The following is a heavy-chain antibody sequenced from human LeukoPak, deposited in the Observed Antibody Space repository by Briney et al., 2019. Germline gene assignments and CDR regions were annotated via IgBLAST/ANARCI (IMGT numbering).Heavy chain of an antibody. J-gene: IGHJ4*02. V-gene: IGHV1-24*01. Sequence: ASVKVSCKVSGYTLTELSMHWVRQAPGKGLEWMGGFDPEDGETIYAQKFQGRATMTEDTSTDTAYMELSSLRSEDTAVYYCARSSWCSGGSCYLFDYWGQGTLVTVSS. CDR3: ARSSWCSGGSCYLFDY. D-gene: IGHD2-15*01. CDR2: FDPEDGET. CDR1: GYTLTELS.